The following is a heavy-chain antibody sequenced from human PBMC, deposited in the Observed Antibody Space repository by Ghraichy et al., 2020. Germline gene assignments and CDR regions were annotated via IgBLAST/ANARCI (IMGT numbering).Heavy chain of an antibody. D-gene: IGHD2-15*01. V-gene: IGHV4-30-2*01. CDR1: GGSLSRGGYS. Sequence: SETLSLTCAVSGGSLSRGGYSWSWIRQPPGKALEWIGNIYHGGSTSYNPSLKSRVTISVDRSTNQFSLKLNSVTAADTAVDYCGRGVQGNSVVAGHYYYRMDVWGKGTTVTVSS. CDR3: GRGVQGNSVVAGHYYYRMDV. J-gene: IGHJ6*04. CDR2: IYHGGST.